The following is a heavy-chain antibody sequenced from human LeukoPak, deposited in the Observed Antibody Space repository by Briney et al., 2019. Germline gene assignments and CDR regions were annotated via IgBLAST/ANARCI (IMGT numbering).Heavy chain of an antibody. CDR2: INWNGSST. J-gene: IGHJ4*02. D-gene: IGHD3-10*01. Sequence: GGSLRLSCAASRFTFDDYGMSWVRQAPGKELEWVSGINWNGSSTGYADSVKGRFTISRDNAKNSLYLQMNSLRAEDTALYYCARCRGSGSYYNSPLDYWGQGTLVTVSS. CDR3: ARCRGSGSYYNSPLDY. V-gene: IGHV3-20*04. CDR1: RFTFDDYG.